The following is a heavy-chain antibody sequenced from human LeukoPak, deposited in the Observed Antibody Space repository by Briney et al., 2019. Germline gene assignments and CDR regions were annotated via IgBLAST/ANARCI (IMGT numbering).Heavy chain of an antibody. CDR3: GRDQNHVSSGYWGPNDY. V-gene: IGHV3-30-3*01. CDR1: GFTFSNYA. Sequence: GRSLRPSCAASGFTFSNYAMHWVRQAPGKGLEWVAIISYDGINKYYADSVKGRFTISRDSSKNTLYLQMNSLRVEDTAVYYCGRDQNHVSSGYWGPNDYWGQGTLVTVSS. D-gene: IGHD3-22*01. J-gene: IGHJ4*02. CDR2: ISYDGINK.